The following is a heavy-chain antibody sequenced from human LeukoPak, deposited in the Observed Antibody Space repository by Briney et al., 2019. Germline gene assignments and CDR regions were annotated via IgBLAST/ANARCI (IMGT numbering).Heavy chain of an antibody. CDR2: VIPIFGTT. Sequence: SVKVSCKASGGTFSTSAIIWVRQAPGQGLEWMGGVIPIFGTTSFAQKFQGRVTITTDESTTTAYMELSSLRSEDTAVYYCARGRMEGHIVVVIAIYWGQGTLVTVSS. D-gene: IGHD2-21*01. J-gene: IGHJ4*02. CDR1: GGTFSTSA. V-gene: IGHV1-69*05. CDR3: ARGRMEGHIVVVIAIY.